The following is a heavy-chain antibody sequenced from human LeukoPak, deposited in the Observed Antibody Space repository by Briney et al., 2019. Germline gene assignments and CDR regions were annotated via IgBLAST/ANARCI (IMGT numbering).Heavy chain of an antibody. J-gene: IGHJ5*02. D-gene: IGHD2-2*02. CDR1: GFTFSSYA. CDR2: ISYDGSNK. Sequence: GGSLRLTCVASGFTFSSYAMHWVRQAPGKGLEWVAVISYDGSNKYYADSVKGRFTISRDNSKNTLYLQMNSLRAEDTAVYYCARGFVVPAAILWFDPWGQGTLVTVSS. CDR3: ARGFVVPAAILWFDP. V-gene: IGHV3-30*04.